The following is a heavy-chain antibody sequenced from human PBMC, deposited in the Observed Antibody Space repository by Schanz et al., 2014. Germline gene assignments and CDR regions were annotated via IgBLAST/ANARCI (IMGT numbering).Heavy chain of an antibody. CDR1: GFSFSDYS. CDR3: ARDEGRDGYNLAFDV. CDR2: IKISGDV. D-gene: IGHD5-12*01. J-gene: IGHJ3*01. Sequence: EVQLVESGGGLVQPGRSLRLSCAASGFSFSDYSMNWVRQAPGKGLEWISYIKISGDVFYTDSVKGRFTISRDSSKNTLFLQMNSLRPEDTALYFCARDEGRDGYNLAFDVWGQGTLVTVSS. V-gene: IGHV3-48*01.